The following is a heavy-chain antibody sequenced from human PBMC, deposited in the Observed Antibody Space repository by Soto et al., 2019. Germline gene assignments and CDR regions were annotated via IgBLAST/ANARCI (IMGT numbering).Heavy chain of an antibody. J-gene: IGHJ4*02. CDR3: ANGGTGEGYFDN. D-gene: IGHD7-27*01. CDR1: GLTCSSYA. V-gene: IGHV3-23*01. Sequence: PGGSLRLSCVASGLTCSSYAMSWVRKPPGKGLEWLSAISATGGTTYYLDSVKGRFTISRDNSKNSLYLQMNSLRAEDTAIYYCANGGTGEGYFDNWGQGALVTVSS. CDR2: ISATGGTT.